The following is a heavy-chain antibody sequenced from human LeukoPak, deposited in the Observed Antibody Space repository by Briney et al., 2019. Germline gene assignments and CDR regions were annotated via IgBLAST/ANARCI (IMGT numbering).Heavy chain of an antibody. Sequence: ASVTVSCKASGYTFSRFGISWLRQAPGQGLEWMGWISAYTGATNYAQKFQGRVTLTTDTSTNTAYMDLRSLRSDDTAVYFCARDPGSYLTNSGWLNWFDPWGQGTLVTVSS. CDR1: GYTFSRFG. J-gene: IGHJ5*02. V-gene: IGHV1-18*01. D-gene: IGHD5-12*01. CDR2: ISAYTGAT. CDR3: ARDPGSYLTNSGWLNWFDP.